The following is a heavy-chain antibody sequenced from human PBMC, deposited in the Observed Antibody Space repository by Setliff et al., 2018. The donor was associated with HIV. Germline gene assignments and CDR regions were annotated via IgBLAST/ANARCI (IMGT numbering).Heavy chain of an antibody. CDR2: IYTSGST. Sequence: PSETLSLTCTVSGGSISSGSYYWSWIRQPAGKGLEWIGHIYTSGSTNYNPSLKSRVIISIDTSKNQFSLKLFSVTAADTAVYYCAQNFGWALGNWGPGTLVTVSS. D-gene: IGHD3-16*01. V-gene: IGHV4-61*09. CDR1: GGSISSGSYY. CDR3: AQNFGWALGN. J-gene: IGHJ4*02.